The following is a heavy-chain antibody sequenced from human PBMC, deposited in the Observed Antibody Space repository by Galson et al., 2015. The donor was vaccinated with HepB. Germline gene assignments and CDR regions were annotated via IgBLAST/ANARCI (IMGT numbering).Heavy chain of an antibody. V-gene: IGHV4-59*01. D-gene: IGHD6-19*01. CDR2: IYYSGST. CDR1: GGSISSYY. J-gene: IGHJ4*02. CDR3: ARDREAVAGTGGFDY. Sequence: ETLSLTCTVSGGSISSYYWSWIRQPPGKGLEWIGYIYYSGSTNYNPSLKSRVTISVDTSKNQFSLKLSSVTAADTAVYYCARDREAVAGTGGFDYWGQGTLVTVSS.